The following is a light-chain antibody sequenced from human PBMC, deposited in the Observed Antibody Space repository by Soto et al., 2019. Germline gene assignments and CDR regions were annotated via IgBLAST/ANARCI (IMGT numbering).Light chain of an antibody. Sequence: ESALTKSPGTLSMSPGERATLSCRASQSVRSSYSAWYQQKPGQAPRLLIYVASRRATGIPDRMSGRGSGKDFTLTISRLEPEDFAVYYCQQYGSSPLTFGPGNKVDI. CDR1: QSVRSSY. CDR2: VAS. CDR3: QQYGSSPLT. V-gene: IGKV3-20*01. J-gene: IGKJ3*01.